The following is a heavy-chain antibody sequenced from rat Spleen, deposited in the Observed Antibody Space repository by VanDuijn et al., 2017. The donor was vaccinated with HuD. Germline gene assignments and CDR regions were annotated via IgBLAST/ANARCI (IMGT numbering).Heavy chain of an antibody. CDR2: ISYDGSST. CDR1: GFTFSNYD. J-gene: IGHJ2*01. CDR3: ATQGLAAPQWSYFDY. Sequence: EVQLVESGGGLVQPGRSMKLSCAASGFTFSNYDMAWVRQAPTKGLEWVASISYDGSSTYYRDSVKGRFTISRDNAKSTLYLQMDSLRSEDTATYYCATQGLAAPQWSYFDYWGQGVMVTVSS. D-gene: IGHD1-2*01. V-gene: IGHV5-25*01.